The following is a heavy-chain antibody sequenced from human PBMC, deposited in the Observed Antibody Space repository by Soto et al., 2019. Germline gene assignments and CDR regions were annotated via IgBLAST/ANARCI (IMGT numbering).Heavy chain of an antibody. CDR3: SREGSYGWYDC. CDR1: GYTFSSHG. D-gene: IGHD2-15*01. J-gene: IGHJ5*01. CDR2: ISGYNGNA. Sequence: ASVKVSCKASGYTFSSHGIIWVRQAPGQGLEWMGWISGYNGNAKYAQRFQGRVTMTTDTSTSTVYMDLRSLGSDDSAVYYCSREGSYGWYDCWGQGTLVPVSS. V-gene: IGHV1-18*01.